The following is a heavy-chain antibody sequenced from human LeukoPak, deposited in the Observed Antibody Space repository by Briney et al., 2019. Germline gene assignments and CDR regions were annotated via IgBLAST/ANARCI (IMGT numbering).Heavy chain of an antibody. D-gene: IGHD3-9*01. Sequence: SGPTLVNPTQTLTLTCTFSGFSLSTSGVGVGWIRQPPGKALEWLALIYWNDDKRYSPSLKSRLTITKDTSKNQVVLTMTSMDPVDTATYYCARGYFDDDAFDIWGQGTMVTVSS. CDR3: ARGYFDDDAFDI. CDR2: IYWNDDK. V-gene: IGHV2-5*01. CDR1: GFSLSTSGVG. J-gene: IGHJ3*02.